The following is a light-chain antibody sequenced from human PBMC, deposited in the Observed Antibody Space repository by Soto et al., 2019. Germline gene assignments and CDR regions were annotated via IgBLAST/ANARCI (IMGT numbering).Light chain of an antibody. Sequence: EIVMTQSPATLSVSPGERASLSCRASQSVSTNLAWFHQKPGQTPRLVLYGASKRATGIPARFSGSGSGRHFTLTISSLQSEDFGVYYCQHYNNWPPYSFGQGTKVDIK. CDR1: QSVSTN. J-gene: IGKJ2*03. CDR3: QHYNNWPPYS. CDR2: GAS. V-gene: IGKV3-15*01.